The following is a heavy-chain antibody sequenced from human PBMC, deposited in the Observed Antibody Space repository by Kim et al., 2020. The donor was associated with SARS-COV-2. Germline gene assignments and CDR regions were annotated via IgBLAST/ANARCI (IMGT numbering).Heavy chain of an antibody. D-gene: IGHD3-10*01. V-gene: IGHV1-24*01. CDR2: FDPEDGET. Sequence: ASVKVSCKVSGYTLTELSMHWVRQAPGKGLEWMGGFDPEDGETIYAQKFQGRVTMTEDTSTDTAYMELSSLRSEDTAVYYCATAYYGSGSYDYWGQGTLVTVSS. CDR1: GYTLTELS. CDR3: ATAYYGSGSYDY. J-gene: IGHJ4*02.